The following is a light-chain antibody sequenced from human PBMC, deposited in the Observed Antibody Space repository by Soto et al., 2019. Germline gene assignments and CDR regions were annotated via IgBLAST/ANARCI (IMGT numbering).Light chain of an antibody. CDR3: HRRIFFT. Sequence: EIVLSQSPAILSLSPGDRASLSCRTSQSVSTYLAWYQLKPGQAPRLLIYDASKRAAGVQAPFSGSGSGTGCPRTISRMEHEDFAFYIIHRRIFFTFGSGNTVDLK. CDR2: DAS. CDR1: QSVSTY. V-gene: IGKV3-11*01. J-gene: IGKJ3*01.